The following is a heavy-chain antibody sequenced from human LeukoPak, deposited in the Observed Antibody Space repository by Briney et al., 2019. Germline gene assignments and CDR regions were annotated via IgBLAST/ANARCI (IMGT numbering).Heavy chain of an antibody. V-gene: IGHV3-7*01. CDR2: MNRDGSEK. Sequence: GGSLRLSCAASGFTFAPYWMTWVRQAPGKGLEYVATMNRDGSEKYYVDSVKGRFTISRDNAKNTLYLQMNSLGAEDTAVYYCARDSHYGLDVWGQGTTVTVSS. J-gene: IGHJ6*02. CDR3: ARDSHYGLDV. CDR1: GFTFAPYW.